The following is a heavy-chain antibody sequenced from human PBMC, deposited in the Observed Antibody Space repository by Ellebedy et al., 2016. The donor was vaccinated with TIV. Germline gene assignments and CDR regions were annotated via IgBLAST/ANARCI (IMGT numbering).Heavy chain of an antibody. V-gene: IGHV3-30*18. CDR3: AKVSGDWDY. CDR1: GFTFSSYS. J-gene: IGHJ4*02. CDR2: ISYDGSNK. D-gene: IGHD7-27*01. Sequence: GESLKISXAASGFTFSSYSMNWVRQAPGKGLEWVAVISYDGSNKYYADSVKGRFTISRDNSKNTLYLQMNSLRAEDTAVYYCAKVSGDWDYWGQGTLVTVSS.